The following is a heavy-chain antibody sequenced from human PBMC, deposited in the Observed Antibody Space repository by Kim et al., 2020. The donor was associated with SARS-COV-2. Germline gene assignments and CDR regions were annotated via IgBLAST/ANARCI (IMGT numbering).Heavy chain of an antibody. Sequence: SETLSLTCAVYGGSFSGYYWSWIRQPPGKGLEWIGEINHSGRTNYNPSLKSRVTISVDTSKNQFSLKLTSVTAADAGLYFCARRLSNTSGWGSHYCDLWGQGILVHVSS. CDR2: INHSGRT. J-gene: IGHJ1*01. CDR3: ARRLSNTSGWGSHYCDL. CDR1: GGSFSGYY. V-gene: IGHV4-34*01. D-gene: IGHD3-10*01.